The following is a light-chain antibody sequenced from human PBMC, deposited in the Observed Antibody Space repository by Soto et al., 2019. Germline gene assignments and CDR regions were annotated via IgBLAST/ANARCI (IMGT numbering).Light chain of an antibody. V-gene: IGKV3D-20*02. CDR1: QSVSSSY. J-gene: IGKJ5*01. CDR3: QQRSNWPH. Sequence: EIVLTQSPGTLSLSPGDRATLSCRASQSVSSSYFAWYQQKPGQAPGLLIYGASSRATGIPDRFSGSGSGTDFTLTISRLEPEDFAVYYCQQRSNWPHFGQGTRLEIK. CDR2: GAS.